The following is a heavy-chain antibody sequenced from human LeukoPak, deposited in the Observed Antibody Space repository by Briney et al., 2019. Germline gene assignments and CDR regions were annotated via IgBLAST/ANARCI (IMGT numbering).Heavy chain of an antibody. Sequence: GSSMRLCCGACGITISYCTVQGRRQARGKGGEWGAIISYDGSNKYYPDSVKSRFTISRDNSKTTLYLQMNSLRAEDTAVYYCARDRRGIVLMVYAILGYWGQGTLVTVSS. D-gene: IGHD2-8*01. CDR1: GITISYCT. CDR3: ARDRRGIVLMVYAILGY. V-gene: IGHV3-30*04. J-gene: IGHJ4*02. CDR2: ISYDGSNK.